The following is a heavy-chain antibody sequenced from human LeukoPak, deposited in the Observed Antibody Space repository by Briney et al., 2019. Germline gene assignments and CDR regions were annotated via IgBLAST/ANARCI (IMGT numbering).Heavy chain of an antibody. CDR2: IYSSGST. J-gene: IGHJ6*03. Sequence: PSETLSLTCTVSRGSINNYYWSWLRQPPGKALEWIGYIYSSGSTNYNPSLKSRVTMSVDTSKNQFSLKVSSVTAADTAVYYCARVFDSGSQAYFYYMDVWGKGTTVTISS. CDR3: ARVFDSGSQAYFYYMDV. D-gene: IGHD3-10*01. CDR1: RGSINNYY. V-gene: IGHV4-59*01.